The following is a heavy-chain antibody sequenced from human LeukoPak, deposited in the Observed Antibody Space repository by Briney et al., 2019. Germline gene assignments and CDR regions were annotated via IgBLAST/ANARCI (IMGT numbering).Heavy chain of an antibody. Sequence: QPGGSLRLPCAASGFTFSSYWIHWVRQAPGKGLEWVSLISGDSGSTFYADSVKGRFTISRDNSKNSLYLQMNSLRSDDTALYYCARESESSGWYDYWGQGTLVTVSS. CDR2: ISGDSGST. CDR1: GFTFSSYW. CDR3: ARESESSGWYDY. D-gene: IGHD6-19*01. V-gene: IGHV3-43*02. J-gene: IGHJ4*02.